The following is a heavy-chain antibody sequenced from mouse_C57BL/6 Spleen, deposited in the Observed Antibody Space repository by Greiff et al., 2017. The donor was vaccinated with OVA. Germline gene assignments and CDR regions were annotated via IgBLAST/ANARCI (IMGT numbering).Heavy chain of an antibody. D-gene: IGHD4-1*01. CDR3: ARRNWERAWFAY. CDR2: IYPSDSET. J-gene: IGHJ3*01. Sequence: QVQLQQPGAELVRPGSSVKLSCKASGYTFTSYWMDWVKQRPGQGLEWIGNIYPSDSETHYNQKFKDKATLTVDKSSSTAYMQLSSLTSEDSAVYYCARRNWERAWFAYWGQGTLVTVSA. V-gene: IGHV1-61*01. CDR1: GYTFTSYW.